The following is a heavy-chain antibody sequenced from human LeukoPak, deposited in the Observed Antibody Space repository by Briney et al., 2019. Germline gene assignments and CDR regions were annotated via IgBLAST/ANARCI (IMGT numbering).Heavy chain of an antibody. D-gene: IGHD3-10*01. CDR1: GFTFSSYG. J-gene: IGHJ5*02. CDR2: ISYDGSNK. V-gene: IGHV3-30*18. Sequence: PGGSLRLSCAASGFTFSSYGMHWVRQAPGKGLEWVAVISYDGSNKYYADSVKGRITISRDNSKNTLYLQMNSLRAEDTAVYYCAKIGYNYYGSGSYYFPSWFDPWGQGTLVTVSS. CDR3: AKIGYNYYGSGSYYFPSWFDP.